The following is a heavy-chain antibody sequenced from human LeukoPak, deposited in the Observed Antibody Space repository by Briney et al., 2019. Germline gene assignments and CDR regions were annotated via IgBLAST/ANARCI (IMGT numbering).Heavy chain of an antibody. D-gene: IGHD3-16*02. V-gene: IGHV3-53*01. CDR2: IYSGGST. CDR3: ARANPVITFGGVIADFDY. CDR1: GFTVSSNY. Sequence: PGGSLRLSCAASGFTVSSNYMSWVRQAPGKGLEWVSVIYSGGSTYYADSVKGRFTISRDNSKNTLYLQMNSLRAEDTAVYYCARANPVITFGGVIADFDYWGQGTLVTVSS. J-gene: IGHJ4*02.